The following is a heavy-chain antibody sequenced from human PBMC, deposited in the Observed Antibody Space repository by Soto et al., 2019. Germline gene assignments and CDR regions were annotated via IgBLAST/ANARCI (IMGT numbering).Heavy chain of an antibody. V-gene: IGHV3-73*02. CDR2: IRIKVNDFAT. J-gene: IGHJ2*01. D-gene: IGHD4-17*01. CDR3: ARPNDSPDYVWYFDL. CDR1: GFIFSDSG. Sequence: EMQLVESGGGLVQPGGSLQLSCAASGFIFSDSGLHWVRQAPGNGLEWVGRIRIKVNDFATIYAASVKGRFTISRDDSKHTAYLQMNSLKNADTAVYYCARPNDSPDYVWYFDLWGGSTLVTVSS.